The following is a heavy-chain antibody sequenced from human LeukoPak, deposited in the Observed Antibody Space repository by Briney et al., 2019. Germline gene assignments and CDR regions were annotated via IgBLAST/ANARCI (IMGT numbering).Heavy chain of an antibody. J-gene: IGHJ3*02. CDR1: GYTFTSYS. CDR2: INPSGGST. Sequence: ASVKVSCKASGYTFTSYSMHWVRQAPGQGLEWMGRINPSGGSTSYAQKFQGRVTMTRDTSTSTVYMELSSLRSEDTAVYYCAREKPPGPDAFDIWGQGTMVTVSS. V-gene: IGHV1-46*01. CDR3: AREKPPGPDAFDI.